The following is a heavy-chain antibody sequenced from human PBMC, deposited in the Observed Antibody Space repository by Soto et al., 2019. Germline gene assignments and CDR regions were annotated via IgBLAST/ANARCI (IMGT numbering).Heavy chain of an antibody. CDR1: GGSISSGFYS. CDR3: ARGSDGVWNWFDP. D-gene: IGHD2-21*02. J-gene: IGHJ5*02. CDR2: IYNSGNT. V-gene: IGHV4-30-2*01. Sequence: SETLSLTCAVSGGSISSGFYSWSWIRQPPGQGLEWIGYIYNSGNTYYNPSLMSRVAMSVDRSQNHFSLKLTSVTAADTAVYYCARGSDGVWNWFDPWGQGTQVTVSS.